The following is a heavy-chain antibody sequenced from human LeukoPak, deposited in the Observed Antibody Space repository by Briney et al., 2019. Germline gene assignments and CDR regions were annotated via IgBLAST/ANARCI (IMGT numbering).Heavy chain of an antibody. D-gene: IGHD5-12*01. Sequence: ASVKVSCKASGYTFTGYYMHWVRQAPGQGLEWMGRINPNSGGTNYAQKFQGRVTITRDTSISTAYMELSRLRSDDTAVYYCARDTPATMGAFDIWGQGTMVTVSS. V-gene: IGHV1-2*06. J-gene: IGHJ3*02. CDR2: INPNSGGT. CDR3: ARDTPATMGAFDI. CDR1: GYTFTGYY.